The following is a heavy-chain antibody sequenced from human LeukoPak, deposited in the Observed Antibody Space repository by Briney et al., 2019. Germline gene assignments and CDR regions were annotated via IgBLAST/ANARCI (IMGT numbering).Heavy chain of an antibody. CDR1: GFSFGDYA. V-gene: IGHV3-49*04. CDR2: IRSKAYGGTT. J-gene: IGHJ4*02. CDR3: TKYYYDGSGYYYSDY. D-gene: IGHD3-22*01. Sequence: PGGSLRLSCTASGFSFGDYAMSWVRQAPGKGLEWVGFIRSKAYGGTTEYAASVKGRFTISRDDSKSIAYLQMNSLKTEDTAVYYCTKYYYDGSGYYYSDYWGQGTLVTASS.